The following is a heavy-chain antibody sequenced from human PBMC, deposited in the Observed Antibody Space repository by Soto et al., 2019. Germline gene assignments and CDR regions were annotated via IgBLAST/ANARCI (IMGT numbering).Heavy chain of an antibody. CDR1: GFTFSSNG. D-gene: IGHD3-22*01. CDR3: ARWVGGSMYDNSGKYDS. J-gene: IGHJ5*01. V-gene: IGHV3-30*03. CDR2: VAYDGSKT. Sequence: QVQLVESGGGVVQPGRSLRLTCAASGFTFSSNGMHWVRQAPGTGLEWVALVAYDGSKTYYGDSVRGRFTISRDNSENPLYLQMNSLRAEDTAVYYCARWVGGSMYDNSGKYDSWGQGTLVTVSS.